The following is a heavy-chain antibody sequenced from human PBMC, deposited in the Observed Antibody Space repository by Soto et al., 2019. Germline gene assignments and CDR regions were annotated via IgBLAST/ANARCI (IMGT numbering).Heavy chain of an antibody. CDR3: ASRYYGRWFGT. CDR1: FRGQY. J-gene: IGHJ5*02. D-gene: IGHD4-17*01. CDR2: INHSGSN. V-gene: IGHV4-34*01. Sequence: FRGQYGSRLRQQQGEGLEWIGEINHSGSNNYNPYLKSRVPISGDTSKNQFSLKLSSVTAAYTVVYYCASRYYGRWFGTRGQGILVTVYS.